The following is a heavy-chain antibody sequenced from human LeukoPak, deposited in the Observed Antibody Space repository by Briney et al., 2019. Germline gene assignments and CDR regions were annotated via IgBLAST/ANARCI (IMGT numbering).Heavy chain of an antibody. J-gene: IGHJ6*03. CDR2: ISSSSSYI. CDR1: GFTFSSYS. D-gene: IGHD1/OR15-1a*01. CDR3: ARSRNNYYYYMDV. V-gene: IGHV3-21*01. Sequence: GGSLRLSCAASGFTFSSYSMNWVRQAPGKGLEWVSSISSSSSYIYYADSVKGRFTISRDNAKNTLYLQMNSLRAEDTAVYYCARSRNNYYYYMDVWGKGTTVTVSS.